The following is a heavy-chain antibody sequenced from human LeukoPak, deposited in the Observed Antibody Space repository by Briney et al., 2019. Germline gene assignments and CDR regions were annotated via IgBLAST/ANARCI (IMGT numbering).Heavy chain of an antibody. CDR3: ARESKLVVVVAASPPVDI. J-gene: IGHJ3*02. D-gene: IGHD2-15*01. CDR2: INHSGST. V-gene: IGHV4-34*01. Sequence: SETLSLTCAVYGGSFSGYYWSWIRQPPGKGLEWIGEINHSGSTNYNPSLKSRVTISVDTSKNQFSLKLSSVTAADTAVYYCARESKLVVVVAASPPVDIWGQGTMVTVSS. CDR1: GGSFSGYY.